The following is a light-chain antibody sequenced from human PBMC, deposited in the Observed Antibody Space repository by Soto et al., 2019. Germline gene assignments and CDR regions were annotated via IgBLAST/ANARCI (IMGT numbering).Light chain of an antibody. V-gene: IGKV3-20*01. CDR3: QGYGTSSRT. CDR2: DAS. CDR1: QSVSSY. J-gene: IGKJ1*01. Sequence: EIVFTQSPATLSLSPGERDTLSCRASQSVSSYLAWYQQKPGQAPRLLIYDASSRATGIPDRFSGSGSGTDFTLTISRLEPEDFAVYFCQGYGTSSRTFGQGTKVDIK.